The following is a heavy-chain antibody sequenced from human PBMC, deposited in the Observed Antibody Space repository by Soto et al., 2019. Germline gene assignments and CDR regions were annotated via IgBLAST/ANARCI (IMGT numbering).Heavy chain of an antibody. V-gene: IGHV6-1*01. Sequence: QVQLQESGPGLVKPSQTLSLTCVISGDSVSSNSAAWNWIRLSPSRVVEWLARTYYRYRWYNDYAVSVSIRITVNPDTSKNQFSLQLNSVTPEDTAVYYCAGTTSHHWLYMDVWGKGATVTVSS. CDR1: GDSVSSNSAA. CDR2: TYYRYRWYN. J-gene: IGHJ6*03. CDR3: AGTTSHHWLYMDV. D-gene: IGHD1-7*01.